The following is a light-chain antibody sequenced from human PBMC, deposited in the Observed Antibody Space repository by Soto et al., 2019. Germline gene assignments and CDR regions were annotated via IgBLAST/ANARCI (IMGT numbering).Light chain of an antibody. CDR1: QDIGTF. Sequence: DLQLTQSPSFLSASVGDRVTITCRASQDIGTFLAWYQQKPGKAPKLLIYTATTLHSGVPSRFSGSGSRTEFTLTITTLQPENFGSYYCQQLHGYPRPFGRGTKLDI. CDR2: TAT. CDR3: QQLHGYPRP. V-gene: IGKV1-9*01. J-gene: IGKJ2*01.